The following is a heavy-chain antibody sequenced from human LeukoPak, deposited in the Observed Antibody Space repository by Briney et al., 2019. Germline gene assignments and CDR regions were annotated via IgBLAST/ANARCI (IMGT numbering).Heavy chain of an antibody. D-gene: IGHD3-3*01. J-gene: IGHJ5*02. V-gene: IGHV1-18*01. CDR3: ARDLGADYDFWSGYHWFDP. CDR2: ISAYNGNT. Sequence: ASVKVSCKASGYTFTSYGISWVRQAPGQGLEWMGWISAYNGNTNYAQKLQGRVTMTTDTSTSTAYMELRSLRSDDTAVYYCARDLGADYDFWSGYHWFDPWGQGTLVTVSS. CDR1: GYTFTSYG.